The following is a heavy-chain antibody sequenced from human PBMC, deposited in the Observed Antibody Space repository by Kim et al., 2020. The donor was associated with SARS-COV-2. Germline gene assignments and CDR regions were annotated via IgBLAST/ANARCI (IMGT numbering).Heavy chain of an antibody. J-gene: IGHJ3*02. Sequence: SVKVSCKASGGTFSSYAISWVRQAPGQGLEWMGRIIPILGIANYAQKFQGRVTITADKSTSTAYMELSSLRSEDTAVYYCARDWQQLVRSAAFDIWGQGTMVTVSS. CDR2: IIPILGIA. CDR3: ARDWQQLVRSAAFDI. V-gene: IGHV1-69*04. D-gene: IGHD6-13*01. CDR1: GGTFSSYA.